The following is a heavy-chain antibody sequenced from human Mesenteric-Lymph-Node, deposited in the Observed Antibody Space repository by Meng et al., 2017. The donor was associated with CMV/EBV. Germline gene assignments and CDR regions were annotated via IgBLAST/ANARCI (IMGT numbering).Heavy chain of an antibody. Sequence: CTVSGGSISSYYWSWIRQPPGKGLEWIGYIYYSGTTNYNPSLKSRVTISVDTSKNQFSLRLSSVTAADTAVYSCARRSSAENYFDYWGQGALVTVSS. D-gene: IGHD3-22*01. J-gene: IGHJ4*02. CDR2: IYYSGTT. V-gene: IGHV4-59*01. CDR3: ARRSSAENYFDY. CDR1: GGSISSYY.